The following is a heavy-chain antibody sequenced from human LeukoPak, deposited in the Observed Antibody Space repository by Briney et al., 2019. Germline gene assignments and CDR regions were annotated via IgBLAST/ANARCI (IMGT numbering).Heavy chain of an antibody. CDR2: IIPIFGTA. J-gene: IGHJ3*02. V-gene: IGHV1-69*01. Sequence: SVTVSCTASGGTFSSYAISWVRQAPGQGLEWMGGIIPIFGTANYAQKFQGRVTITADESTSTAYMELSSLRSEDTAVYYCARDETLEFGRGAFDIWGQGTMVTVSS. D-gene: IGHD1-26*01. CDR1: GGTFSSYA. CDR3: ARDETLEFGRGAFDI.